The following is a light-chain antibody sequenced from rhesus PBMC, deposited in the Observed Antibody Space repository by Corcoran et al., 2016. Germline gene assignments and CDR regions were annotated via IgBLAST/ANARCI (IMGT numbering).Light chain of an antibody. Sequence: DIQLTQPPSSLSASVGDRVTITCRASQGINSFLAWYQKKSGRAPKLLIYDASTLQSGVPSRFSVSGSGTEFTLTISSLQPEEFATYYCQQYNSAPYSFGQGTKVEIK. V-gene: IGKV1-25*02. CDR2: DAS. J-gene: IGKJ2*01. CDR3: QQYNSAPYS. CDR1: QGINSF.